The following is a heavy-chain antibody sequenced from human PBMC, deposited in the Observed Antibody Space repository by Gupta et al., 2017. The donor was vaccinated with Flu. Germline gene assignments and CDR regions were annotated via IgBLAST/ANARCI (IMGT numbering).Heavy chain of an antibody. V-gene: IGHV1-8*01. CDR2: MNPNSGNT. CDR3: ASKQWLVHPSVYGMDV. J-gene: IGHJ6*02. CDR1: GYTFTSYD. Sequence: QVQLVQSGVEVKKPGASVKVSCKASGYTFTSYDINWVRQATGQGLEWMGWMNPNSGNTGYAQKFQGRVTMTRNTSISTAYMELSSLRSEDTAVYYCASKQWLVHPSVYGMDVWGQGTTVTVSS. D-gene: IGHD6-19*01.